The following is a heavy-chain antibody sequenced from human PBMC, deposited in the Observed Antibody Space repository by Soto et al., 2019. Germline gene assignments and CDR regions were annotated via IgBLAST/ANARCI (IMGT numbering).Heavy chain of an antibody. CDR2: VYYTGGT. V-gene: IGHV4-39*01. CDR3: ASTMYYDTLTGYYPIFDY. Sequence: SETLSLTCTVSGGSIISSGSYWGWIRQPPGKGLEWIGSVYYTGGTYYNPSLKSRVTVSVDTSKNQFSLKLSSVTAADTAVYYCASTMYYDTLTGYYPIFDYWGQGTLVTVSS. D-gene: IGHD3-9*01. J-gene: IGHJ4*02. CDR1: GGSIISSGSY.